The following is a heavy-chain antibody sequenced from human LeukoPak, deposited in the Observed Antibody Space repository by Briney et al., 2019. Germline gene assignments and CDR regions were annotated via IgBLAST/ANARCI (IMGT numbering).Heavy chain of an antibody. V-gene: IGHV3-7*01. CDR2: IKQDGSEK. CDR3: ARVPAADYYYYYYVDV. D-gene: IGHD2-2*01. J-gene: IGHJ6*03. CDR1: GFTFISYW. Sequence: PGGSLRVSCAASGFTFISYWMSWVRQAPGKGLEWVAHIKQDGSEKYYVDSVKGRFTISRDNAKNSLYLQMNSLRAEDTAVYYCARVPAADYYYYYYVDVWGKGTTVTVSS.